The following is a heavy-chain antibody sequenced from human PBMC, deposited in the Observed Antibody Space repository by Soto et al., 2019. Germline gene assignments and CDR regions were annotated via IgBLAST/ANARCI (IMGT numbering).Heavy chain of an antibody. Sequence: GGSLRLSCAASGFTFSSYAMSWVRQAPGKGLEWVSAISGSGGSTYYADSVKGRFTISRDNSKNTLYLQMNSLRAEDTAVYYCALRSPTVTTYGYYYYGMDVWGQGTTVTVSS. V-gene: IGHV3-23*01. CDR2: ISGSGGST. J-gene: IGHJ6*02. CDR3: ALRSPTVTTYGYYYYGMDV. CDR1: GFTFSSYA. D-gene: IGHD4-17*01.